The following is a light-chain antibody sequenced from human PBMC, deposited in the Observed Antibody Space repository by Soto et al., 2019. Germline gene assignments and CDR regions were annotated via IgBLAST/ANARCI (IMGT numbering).Light chain of an antibody. V-gene: IGKV3-11*01. J-gene: IGKJ2*01. Sequence: IVLTQSPATVSLSPGERATLSSRASQSVSRYLAWYQQKPGQAPRLLIYDASNRATGIPARFSGSGSGTDFTLTISSLEPEDFAVYYCQQRSNWPPMYTFGQGTKLEIK. CDR3: QQRSNWPPMYT. CDR1: QSVSRY. CDR2: DAS.